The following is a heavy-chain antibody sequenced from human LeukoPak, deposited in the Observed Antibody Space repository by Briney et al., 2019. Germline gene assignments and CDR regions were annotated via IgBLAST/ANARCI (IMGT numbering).Heavy chain of an antibody. V-gene: IGHV3-74*01. J-gene: IGHJ1*01. CDR1: GFTFSTNW. CDR3: AKAQLEYCGGDCYSPAEYFQH. D-gene: IGHD2-21*02. CDR2: IKSDGGST. Sequence: GGSLRLSCAASGFTFSTNWMHWVRQAPGKGLVWVSRIKSDGGSTSYADSVKGRFTISRDNAKNTLYLQMNSLGAEDTAAYYCAKAQLEYCGGDCYSPAEYFQHWGQGTLVTVSS.